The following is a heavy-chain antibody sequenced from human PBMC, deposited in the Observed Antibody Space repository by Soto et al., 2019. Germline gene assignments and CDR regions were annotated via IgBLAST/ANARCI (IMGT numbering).Heavy chain of an antibody. J-gene: IGHJ4*02. CDR3: ARGGGRPYHNHEFDF. D-gene: IGHD6-25*01. V-gene: IGHV4-34*01. CDR2: INYSGTT. Sequence: PSETLSLTCAVYGGSFGAYSWTWIRQTPGKGLEWIGEINYSGTTYYNPSLEGRATISVDTSKNQFSLTLNSVTAADTAVYYCARGGGRPYHNHEFDFWGQGTLVTVSS. CDR1: GGSFGAYS.